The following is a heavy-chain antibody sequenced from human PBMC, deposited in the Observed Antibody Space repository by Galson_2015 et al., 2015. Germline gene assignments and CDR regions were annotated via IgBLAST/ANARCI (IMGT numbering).Heavy chain of an antibody. CDR3: ARPGTDSSSWYFGSRIRYGMDV. V-gene: IGHV3-21*01. J-gene: IGHJ6*02. D-gene: IGHD6-13*01. Sequence: SLRLSCAASGFTFSSYSMNWVRQAPGKGLEWVSSISSSSSYIYYADSVKGRFTISRDNAKNSLYLQMNSLRAEDTAVYYCARPGTDSSSWYFGSRIRYGMDVWGQGTTVTVSS. CDR1: GFTFSSYS. CDR2: ISSSSSYI.